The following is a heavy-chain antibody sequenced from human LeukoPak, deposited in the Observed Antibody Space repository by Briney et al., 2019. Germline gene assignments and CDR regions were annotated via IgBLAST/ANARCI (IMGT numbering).Heavy chain of an antibody. V-gene: IGHV4-31*03. J-gene: IGHJ4*02. CDR1: GGSISSGGYY. CDR3: ARDYGGNVDY. Sequence: PSETLSLTCTVSGGSISSGGYYWSWIRQRPVKGLEWIGYIYYSGSTYYNPSLKSRVTISVDTSKNQFSLKLSSVTAADTAVYYCARDYGGNVDYWGQGTLVTVSS. CDR2: IYYSGST. D-gene: IGHD4-23*01.